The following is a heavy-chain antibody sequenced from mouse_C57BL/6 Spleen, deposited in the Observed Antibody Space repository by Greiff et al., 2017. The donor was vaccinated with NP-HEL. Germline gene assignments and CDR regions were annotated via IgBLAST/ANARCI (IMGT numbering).Heavy chain of an antibody. D-gene: IGHD1-1*01. CDR2: IDPSDSYT. CDR3: ANSGYYGSSPYWYFDV. Sequence: QVQLQQPGAELVMPGASVKLSCKASGYTFTSYWMHWVKQRPGQGLEWIGEIDPSDSYTNYNQKFKGKSTLTVNKSSSTAYMQLSSLTSEDSAVYYCANSGYYGSSPYWYFDVWGTGTTVTVSS. CDR1: GYTFTSYW. V-gene: IGHV1-69*01. J-gene: IGHJ1*03.